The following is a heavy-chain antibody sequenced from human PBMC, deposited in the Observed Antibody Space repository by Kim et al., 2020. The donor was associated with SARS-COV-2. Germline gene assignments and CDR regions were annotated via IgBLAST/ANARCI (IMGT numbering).Heavy chain of an antibody. CDR3: ARVGGHYDSGLNWFDP. J-gene: IGHJ5*02. V-gene: IGHV3-7*01. CDR1: GFTFSSYW. Sequence: GGSLRLSCVASGFTFSSYWMSWVRQAPGKGLEWVANIKQDGSEKYYVDSVKGRFTISRDNAKNSLYLQMNSLRAEDTAVYYCARVGGHYDSGLNWFDPWGQGTLVTVSS. D-gene: IGHD3-10*01. CDR2: IKQDGSEK.